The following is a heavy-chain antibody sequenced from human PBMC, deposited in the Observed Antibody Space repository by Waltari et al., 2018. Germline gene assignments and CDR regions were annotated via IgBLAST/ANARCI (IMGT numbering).Heavy chain of an antibody. CDR3: ARGSKDSGRDV. CDR1: GLTFSSYV. V-gene: IGHV3-23*01. D-gene: IGHD1-26*01. J-gene: IGHJ6*02. Sequence: EVQLLESGGRLVQPGGSLRLSCAASGLTFSSYVLIWVGQAPGKGLEWVASIGSSGDTYYAGSVKGRFTISRDNSKNTLYLQMNSLRAEDTALYYCARGSKDSGRDVWGQGTTVTVSS. CDR2: IGSSGDT.